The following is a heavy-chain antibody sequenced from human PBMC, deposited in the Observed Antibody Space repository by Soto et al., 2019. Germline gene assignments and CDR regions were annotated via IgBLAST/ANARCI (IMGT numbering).Heavy chain of an antibody. J-gene: IGHJ4*02. D-gene: IGHD3-16*02. CDR2: ISYDGDHE. CDR1: GFTFTNCA. CDR3: ARDQGITFGGIIVPSVDY. V-gene: IGHV3-30*04. Sequence: QVQLVESGGGVVQPGRSLRLSCAASGFTFTNCALHWVRQAPGKGLDCVAVISYDGDHEYYADSVKGRFTISRDNLKNTLYRQMNILRPEDTAVYYCARDQGITFGGIIVPSVDYWGQGTLVTVSS.